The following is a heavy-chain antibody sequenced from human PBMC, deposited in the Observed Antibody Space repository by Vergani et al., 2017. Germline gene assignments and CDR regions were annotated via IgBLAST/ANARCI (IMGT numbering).Heavy chain of an antibody. CDR2: ISSSSSYR. Sequence: EVQLVESGGGLVKPGGSLRLSCVASGFTFGSYSMNWVRQAPGKGLEWVSFISSSSSYRYYADSVKGRFTISRDNGEYSLLLQMNSLRPEDTAVYYCASGVPGYQLATQYFQRCGQGTLVAVSS. CDR3: ASGVPGYQLATQYFQR. J-gene: IGHJ1*01. V-gene: IGHV3-21*01. CDR1: GFTFGSYS. D-gene: IGHD2-2*01.